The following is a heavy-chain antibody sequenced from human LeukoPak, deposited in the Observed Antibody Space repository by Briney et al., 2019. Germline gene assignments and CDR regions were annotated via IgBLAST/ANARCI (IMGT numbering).Heavy chain of an antibody. V-gene: IGHV4-30-2*01. D-gene: IGHD2-8*02. CDR2: IYHSGST. Sequence: SETLSLTCAVSGGSISSGGYSWSWIRQPPGKGLEWIGYIYHSGSTYYNPSLKSRVTISVDRSKNQFSLKLTSVTAADTAVYYCASGTGQFGSTGNYFDYWGQGALVTVSS. J-gene: IGHJ4*02. CDR3: ASGTGQFGSTGNYFDY. CDR1: GGSISSGGYS.